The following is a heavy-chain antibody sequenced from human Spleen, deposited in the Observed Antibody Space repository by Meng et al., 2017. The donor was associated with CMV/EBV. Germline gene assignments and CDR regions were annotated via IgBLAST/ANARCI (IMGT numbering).Heavy chain of an antibody. CDR2: INHSGST. CDR3: ARKGRGYYDSSGYLKT. V-gene: IGHV4-39*07. CDR1: GGSISSSSYY. Sequence: SETLSLTCTVSGGSISSSSYYWGWIRQPPGKGLEWIGEINHSGSTNYNPSLKSRVTISVDTSKNQFSLKLSSVTAADTAVYYCARKGRGYYDSSGYLKTWGQGTLVTVSS. D-gene: IGHD3-22*01. J-gene: IGHJ5*02.